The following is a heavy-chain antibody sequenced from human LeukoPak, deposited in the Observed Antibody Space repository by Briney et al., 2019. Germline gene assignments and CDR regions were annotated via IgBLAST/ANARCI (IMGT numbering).Heavy chain of an antibody. CDR1: GGSISSSSYY. CDR3: ARHGAYCTGGSCNRFDP. J-gene: IGHJ5*02. CDR2: IYYSGST. Sequence: SETLSLTCTVSGGSISSSSYYWGWIRQPPGKGLEWIGSIYYSGSTYYNPSLKSRVTISVDTFKNQFSLKVSSVTAADTAVYYCARHGAYCTGGSCNRFDPWGQGTLVTVSS. V-gene: IGHV4-39*01. D-gene: IGHD2-15*01.